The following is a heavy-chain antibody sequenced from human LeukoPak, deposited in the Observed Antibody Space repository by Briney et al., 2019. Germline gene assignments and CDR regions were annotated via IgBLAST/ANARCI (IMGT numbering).Heavy chain of an antibody. CDR3: ARVRGVVAAILAIDY. V-gene: IGHV1-46*01. D-gene: IGHD2-15*01. CDR2: INPSGGST. J-gene: IGHJ4*02. CDR1: GYTFTSYY. Sequence: ASVKVSCKASGYTFTSYYIHWVRQAPGQGLEWMGIINPSGGSTSYAQKFQGRVTMTRDTSTSTVYMELSSLRSEDTAVYYCARVRGVVAAILAIDYWGQGTLVTVSS.